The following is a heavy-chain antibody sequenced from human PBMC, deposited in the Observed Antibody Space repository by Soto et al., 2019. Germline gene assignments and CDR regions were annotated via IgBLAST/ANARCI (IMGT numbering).Heavy chain of an antibody. CDR2: IYYSGST. D-gene: IGHD3-3*01. Sequence: PSETLSLTCTVSGGSISSYYWSWIRQPPGKGLEWIGYIYYSGSTNYNPSLKSRVTISVDTSKNQFSLKLSSVTAADTAVYYRARAEYYDFWSGYSTGNWFDPWGQGTLVTVSS. J-gene: IGHJ5*02. CDR1: GGSISSYY. CDR3: ARAEYYDFWSGYSTGNWFDP. V-gene: IGHV4-59*01.